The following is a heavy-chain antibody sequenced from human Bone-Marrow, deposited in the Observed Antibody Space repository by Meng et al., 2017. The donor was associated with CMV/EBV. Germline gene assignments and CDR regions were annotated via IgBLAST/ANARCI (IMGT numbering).Heavy chain of an antibody. Sequence: GGSLRLSCVASGITFNRYWMSWVRQAPGKGLEWVANTKQDGREQYYVDSVKGRFTISRDNAKNSLYLQMNSLRAEDTAVYYCARADRYCSSTSCYFRHWGQGTLVTVSS. CDR2: TKQDGREQ. J-gene: IGHJ1*01. V-gene: IGHV3-7*01. CDR3: ARADRYCSSTSCYFRH. CDR1: GITFNRYW. D-gene: IGHD2-2*01.